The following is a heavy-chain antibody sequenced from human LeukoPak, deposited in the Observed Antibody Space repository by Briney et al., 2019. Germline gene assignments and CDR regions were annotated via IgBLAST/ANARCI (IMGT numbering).Heavy chain of an antibody. CDR1: GFTFSNYG. Sequence: PGRSLRLSCAASGFTFSNYGMHWVRQAPGKGLEWVAFISYDGSNKYYADSVKGRFTISRDNSKNTVSLQMNSLRAEDTAVYYCAKKAFDLGSYHWFDPWGQGTLVTVSS. CDR2: ISYDGSNK. D-gene: IGHD3-10*01. V-gene: IGHV3-30*18. CDR3: AKKAFDLGSYHWFDP. J-gene: IGHJ5*02.